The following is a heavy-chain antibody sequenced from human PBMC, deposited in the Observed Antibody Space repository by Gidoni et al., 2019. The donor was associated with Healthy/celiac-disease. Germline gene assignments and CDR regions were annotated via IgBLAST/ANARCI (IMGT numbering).Heavy chain of an antibody. CDR1: GFTFSSYG. D-gene: IGHD4-4*01. V-gene: IGHV3-30*03. CDR3: AIGETMTTVTAPTHDAFDI. CDR2: RSYDGSNK. J-gene: IGHJ3*02. Sequence: QVPLVESGGGVVQPGRSLRLSCAASGFTFSSYGMHWVRQAPGKGLEWVAVRSYDGSNKYYADSVKGRFTISRDNSKNTLYLQRNSLRAEDTAVYYCAIGETMTTVTAPTHDAFDIWGQGTMVTVSS.